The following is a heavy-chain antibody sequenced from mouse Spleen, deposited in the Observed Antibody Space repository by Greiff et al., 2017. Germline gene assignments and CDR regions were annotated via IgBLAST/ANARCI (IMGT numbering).Heavy chain of an antibody. CDR2: IYPGSGNT. J-gene: IGHJ1*01. D-gene: IGHD2-2*01. CDR1: GYTFTDYY. CDR3: ARGIYGYDVGWYFDV. V-gene: IGHV1-76*01. Sequence: QVQLQQSGAELVRPGASVKLSCKASGYTFTDYYINWVKQRPGQGLEWIARIYPGSGNTYYNEKFKGKATLTAEKSSSTAYMQLSSLTSEDSAVYFCARGIYGYDVGWYFDVWGAGTTVTVSS.